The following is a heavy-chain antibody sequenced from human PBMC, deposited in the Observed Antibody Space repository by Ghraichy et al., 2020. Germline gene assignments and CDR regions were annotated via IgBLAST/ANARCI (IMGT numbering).Heavy chain of an antibody. CDR1: GGSISSYY. D-gene: IGHD6-6*01. V-gene: IGHV4-4*07. CDR2: IYTSGST. J-gene: IGHJ2*01. Sequence: ESLNISCTVSGGSISSYYWSWIRQPAGKGLEWIGRIYTSGSTNYNPSLKSRVTMSVDTSKNQFSLKLSSVTAADTAVYCCARDGLAARQTYWYFDLWGRGTLVTVSS. CDR3: ARDGLAARQTYWYFDL.